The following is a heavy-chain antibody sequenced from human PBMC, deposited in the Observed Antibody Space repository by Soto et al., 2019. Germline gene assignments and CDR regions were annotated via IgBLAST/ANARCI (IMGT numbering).Heavy chain of an antibody. D-gene: IGHD6-19*01. V-gene: IGHV3-23*01. CDR3: AKTDKFNPQSSGWANRFDY. CDR1: GFTFSSYA. CDR2: ISRSGDST. J-gene: IGHJ4*02. Sequence: EVQLLESGGGLVQPGGSLRLSCAASGFTFSSYAMTWVRQAPGKGLEWVSTISRSGDSTYYGDSVKGRFTISRDNSKNTVYLQMNSLRAEDTAGYYCAKTDKFNPQSSGWANRFDYGGQGTLVTVSS.